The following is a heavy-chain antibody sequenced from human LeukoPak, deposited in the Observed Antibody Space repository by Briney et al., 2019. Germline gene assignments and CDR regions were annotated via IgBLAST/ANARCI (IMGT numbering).Heavy chain of an antibody. J-gene: IGHJ5*02. CDR1: GGSFSSSY. Sequence: SETLSLTCTVSGGSFSSSYWSWIRQPPGKGLEWIGYIYYSGSTNYNPSLKSRVTMSVDTSKNQFSLRLSSVTAADTAVYYCARHSNSGYADWFDPWGQGTLVTVSS. CDR3: ARHSNSGYADWFDP. V-gene: IGHV4-59*08. D-gene: IGHD5-12*01. CDR2: IYYSGST.